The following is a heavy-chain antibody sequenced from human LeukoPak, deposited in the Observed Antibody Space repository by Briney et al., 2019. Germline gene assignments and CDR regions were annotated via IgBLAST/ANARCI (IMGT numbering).Heavy chain of an antibody. CDR2: IYYSGST. CDR3: ARDRRRPGSGYLALLDY. CDR1: GGSISSYY. Sequence: PSETLSLTCTVSGGSISSYYWSWIRQPPGKGLEWIGYIYYSGSTNYNPSLKSRVTISVDTSKNQFSLKLSSVTAADTAVYYCARDRRRPGSGYLALLDYWGQGTLVTVSS. V-gene: IGHV4-59*01. D-gene: IGHD3-3*01. J-gene: IGHJ4*02.